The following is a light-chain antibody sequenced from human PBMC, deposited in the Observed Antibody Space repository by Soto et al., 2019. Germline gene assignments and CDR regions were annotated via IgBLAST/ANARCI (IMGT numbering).Light chain of an antibody. CDR2: GAS. V-gene: IGKV3-15*01. CDR1: QSVSSN. CDR3: QQYGSSPT. J-gene: IGKJ5*01. Sequence: EIVMTQSPATLSVSPGERATLSCRASQSVSSNLAWYQQKPGQAPRLLIYGASTRATGIPARFSGSGSGTDFTLTISRLEPEDSAVYYCQQYGSSPTFGQGTRLEIK.